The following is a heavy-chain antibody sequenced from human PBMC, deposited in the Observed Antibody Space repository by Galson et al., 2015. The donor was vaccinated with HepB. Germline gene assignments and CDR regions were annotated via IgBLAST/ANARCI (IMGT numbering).Heavy chain of an antibody. CDR3: ARERRWFGESPRSDGMDV. Sequence: ETLSLTCTVSGDSISSYYWSWIRQPPGKGLEWIGYILYSGSTNYNPSLKSRVTISVDTSKNQFSLKLTSVTAAVTAVYYCARERRWFGESPRSDGMDVWGQGTTVTVSS. D-gene: IGHD3-10*01. V-gene: IGHV4-59*01. CDR2: ILYSGST. CDR1: GDSISSYY. J-gene: IGHJ6*02.